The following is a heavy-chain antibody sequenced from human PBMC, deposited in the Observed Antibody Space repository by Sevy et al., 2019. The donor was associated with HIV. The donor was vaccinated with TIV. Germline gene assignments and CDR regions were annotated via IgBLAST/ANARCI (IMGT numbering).Heavy chain of an antibody. J-gene: IGHJ5*02. V-gene: IGHV3-11*04. Sequence: GGSLRLSCAASGSTFTDYYMSWIRQAPGKGLEWVSYISNSGTNINYANSVKGRFTISRDNSKNTLFLQMNSLTVEDTAVYYCARETDNSARWLDPWGQGTLVTVSS. D-gene: IGHD4-4*01. CDR3: ARETDNSARWLDP. CDR1: GSTFTDYY. CDR2: ISNSGTNI.